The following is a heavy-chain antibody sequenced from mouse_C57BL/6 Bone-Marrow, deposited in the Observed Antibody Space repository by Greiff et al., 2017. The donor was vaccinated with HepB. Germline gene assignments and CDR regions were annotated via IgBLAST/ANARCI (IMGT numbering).Heavy chain of an antibody. CDR3: ARWALCFYYAMDY. V-gene: IGHV1-55*01. Sequence: QVQLQQPGAELVKPGASVKMSCKASGYTFTSYWITWVKQRPGQGLEWIGDIYPGSGSTNYNEKFKSKATLTVDTSSSTAYMQLRSLTSEDSAVYSCARWALCFYYAMDYWGQGTSVTVSS. J-gene: IGHJ4*01. CDR2: IYPGSGST. CDR1: GYTFTSYW. D-gene: IGHD6-5*01.